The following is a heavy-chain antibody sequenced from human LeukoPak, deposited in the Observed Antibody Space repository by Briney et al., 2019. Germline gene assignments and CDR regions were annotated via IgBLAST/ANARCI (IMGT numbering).Heavy chain of an antibody. V-gene: IGHV4-59*01. CDR2: IYHTAST. J-gene: IGHJ4*02. Sequence: PSETLSLTCSVSGGAIKNFDWYWVRQPPGQGLEWIGYIYHTASTNYNPSLKNRVTMSVDTSKNLLSFRLTYLTAADTAVYYCARVGDSGSSFDYWGQGTQVTVSS. D-gene: IGHD3-10*01. CDR1: GGAIKNFD. CDR3: ARVGDSGSSFDY.